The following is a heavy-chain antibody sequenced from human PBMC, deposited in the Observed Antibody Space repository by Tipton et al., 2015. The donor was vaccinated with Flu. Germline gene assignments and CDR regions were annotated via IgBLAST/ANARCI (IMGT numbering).Heavy chain of an antibody. CDR3: AGNNYYDSSGYYYSLDY. J-gene: IGHJ4*02. D-gene: IGHD3-22*01. CDR2: IYHSGRT. V-gene: IGHV4-38-2*02. Sequence: LSLTCTVSGYSISSGYYWGWIRQSPGKGLEWIGNIYHSGRTYYNPSLKSRVTISVDTSKNQFSLKLSSVTAADTALYYCAGNNYYDSSGYYYSLDYWGQGTLATVSS. CDR1: GYSISSGYY.